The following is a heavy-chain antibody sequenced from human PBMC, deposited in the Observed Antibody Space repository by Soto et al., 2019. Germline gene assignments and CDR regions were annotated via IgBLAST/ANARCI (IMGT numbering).Heavy chain of an antibody. CDR3: AREYGDYVRWFDP. J-gene: IGHJ5*02. Sequence: SETLSLTCTVSGGSISSGDYYWSWIRQPPGKGLEWIGYIYYSGSTYYNPSLKSRVTISVDTSKNQFSLKLSSVTAADTAVYYCAREYGDYVRWFDPWGQGTLVTVSS. D-gene: IGHD4-17*01. V-gene: IGHV4-30-4*01. CDR2: IYYSGST. CDR1: GGSISSGDYY.